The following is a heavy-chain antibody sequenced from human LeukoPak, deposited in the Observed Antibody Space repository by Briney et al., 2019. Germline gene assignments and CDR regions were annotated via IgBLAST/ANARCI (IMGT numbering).Heavy chain of an antibody. D-gene: IGHD3-22*01. Sequence: ASVKVSCKASGYTFSRFAISWVRQAPGQGLEWMGWINTNTGNPTYAQGFTGRFVFSLDTSVSTAYLQISSLKAEDTAVYYCASADYYDSSHMSYWGQGTLVTVSS. V-gene: IGHV7-4-1*02. CDR1: GYTFSRFA. CDR3: ASADYYDSSHMSY. CDR2: INTNTGNP. J-gene: IGHJ4*02.